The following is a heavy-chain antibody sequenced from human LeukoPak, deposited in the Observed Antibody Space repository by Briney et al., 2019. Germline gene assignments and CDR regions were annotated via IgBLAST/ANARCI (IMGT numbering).Heavy chain of an antibody. D-gene: IGHD7-27*01. J-gene: IGHJ6*02. CDR1: GFTISRYG. Sequence: GGSLRLSCAASGFTISRYGINWVRQAQGKGLEWVAVISYDGSNKYYADSVKGRFTTARDNSKNTLWLQMNSLRSEDTAVYYCARDMAPGGGPGDYYGMDVWGQGTTVTVSS. V-gene: IGHV3-30-3*01. CDR3: ARDMAPGGGPGDYYGMDV. CDR2: ISYDGSNK.